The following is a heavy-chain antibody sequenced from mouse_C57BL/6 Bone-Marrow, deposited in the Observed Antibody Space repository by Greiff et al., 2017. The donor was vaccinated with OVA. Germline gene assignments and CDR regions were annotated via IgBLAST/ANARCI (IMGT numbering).Heavy chain of an antibody. V-gene: IGHV10-1*01. CDR1: GFSFNTYA. D-gene: IGHD2-5*01. CDR3: VTVSNSRYWYFDV. J-gene: IGHJ1*03. CDR2: IRSKSNNYAT. Sequence: EVNLVESGGGLVQPKGSLKLSCAASGFSFNTYAMNWVRQAPGKGLEWVARIRSKSNNYATYYADSVKDRFTISRDDSESMLYLQMNNLKTEDTAMYYCVTVSNSRYWYFDVWGTGTTVTVSS.